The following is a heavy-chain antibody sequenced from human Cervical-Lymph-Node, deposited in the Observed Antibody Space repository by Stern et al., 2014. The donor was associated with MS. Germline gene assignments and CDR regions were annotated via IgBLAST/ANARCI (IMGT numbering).Heavy chain of an antibody. J-gene: IGHJ1*01. CDR1: GFTFSTYG. CDR3: AREGGNTAEYFQQ. CDR2: TWNDGNHQ. D-gene: IGHD4-23*01. V-gene: IGHV3-33*01. Sequence: VQLVESGGGVVQPGRSLRLSCAASGFTFSTYGMHWVRQAPGKGLEWVAVTWNDGNHQSYADSVKGRVTISRDNSKNTLYLQMNSLRAEDTAVYYCAREGGNTAEYFQQWGQGNLVTVSS.